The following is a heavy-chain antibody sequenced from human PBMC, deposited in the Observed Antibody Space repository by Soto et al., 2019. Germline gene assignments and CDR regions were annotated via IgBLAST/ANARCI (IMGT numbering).Heavy chain of an antibody. CDR1: GFSLSTSGMC. D-gene: IGHD4-17*01. V-gene: IGHV2-70*11. J-gene: IGHJ3*02. CDR3: ARTDYGEYIWAFDI. CDR2: IDWDDGK. Sequence: SGPTLVNPTQTLTLTCTFSGFSLSTSGMCVSWIRQPPGKALEWLARIDWDDGKYYSTSLKTRLTISKDASKNQVVLTMTNIDPVDTATYYCARTDYGEYIWAFDIWGQGIMVTVSS.